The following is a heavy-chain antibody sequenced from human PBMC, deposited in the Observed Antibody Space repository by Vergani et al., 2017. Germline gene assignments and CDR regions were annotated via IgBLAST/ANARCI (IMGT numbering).Heavy chain of an antibody. J-gene: IGHJ6*03. D-gene: IGHD3-16*02. Sequence: QVQLVESGGGLVKPGGSLRLSCAASGFTFSDYYMSWIRQAPGKGLEWVAGISDDGSNKDYADSVKGRFTISRDNSKNTLYLQMNSLRGEDTAVYYCARDRDWGYDYSWGSYREGHGYYYRDVGGKGTTVTVSS. CDR1: GFTFSDYY. CDR2: ISDDGSNK. V-gene: IGHV3-30-3*01. CDR3: ARDRDWGYDYSWGSYREGHGYYYRDV.